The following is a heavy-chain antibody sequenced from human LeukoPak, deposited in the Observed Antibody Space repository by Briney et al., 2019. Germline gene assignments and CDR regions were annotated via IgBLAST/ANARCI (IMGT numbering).Heavy chain of an antibody. J-gene: IGHJ6*02. CDR1: GYTFTSYG. Sequence: GASVKVSCKASGYTFTSYGISWVRQAPGQGLEWMGWISAYNGNTNYAQKLQGRVTMTTDTSTSTAYMELRSLRSDDTAVYYCARGKRSAYYYYYGMDVWGRGTTVTVSS. CDR2: ISAYNGNT. V-gene: IGHV1-18*01. CDR3: ARGKRSAYYYYYGMDV.